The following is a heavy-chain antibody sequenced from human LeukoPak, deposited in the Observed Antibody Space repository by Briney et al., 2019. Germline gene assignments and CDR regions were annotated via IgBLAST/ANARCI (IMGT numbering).Heavy chain of an antibody. CDR2: INHSGRT. V-gene: IGHV4-34*01. CDR3: ARGYCSGGSCYSYYYYSYMDV. J-gene: IGHJ6*03. D-gene: IGHD2-15*01. Sequence: SETLSLTCAVYGGSFSDYYWSWIRQPPGKGLEWIGEINHSGRTNYNPSLKSRVTISVDTSKKQFSLKLSSVTAADTAVYYCARGYCSGGSCYSYYYYSYMDVWGKGTTVTVSS. CDR1: GGSFSDYY.